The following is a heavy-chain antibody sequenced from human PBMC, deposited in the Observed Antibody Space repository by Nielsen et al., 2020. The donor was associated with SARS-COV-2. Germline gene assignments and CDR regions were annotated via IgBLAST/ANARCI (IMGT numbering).Heavy chain of an antibody. CDR3: ARDGPLDGDYNYYYYGMDV. J-gene: IGHJ6*02. Sequence: VRQAPGKGLEWVAVIWYDGSNKYYADSVEGRFTISRDNSKNTLYLQMNSLRAEDTAVYYCARDGPLDGDYNYYYYGMDVWGQGTTVTVSS. D-gene: IGHD4-17*01. CDR2: IWYDGSNK. V-gene: IGHV3-33*01.